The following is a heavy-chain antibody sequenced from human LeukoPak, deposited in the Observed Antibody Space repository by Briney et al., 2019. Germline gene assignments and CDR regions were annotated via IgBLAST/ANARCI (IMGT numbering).Heavy chain of an antibody. J-gene: IGHJ4*02. CDR1: GGTFSSYA. V-gene: IGHV1-69*13. CDR2: IIPIFGTA. Sequence: ASVKVSCKASGGTFSSYAISWVRQAPGQGLEWMGGIIPIFGTANYAQKFQGRVTITADESTSTAYMELSSLRSEDTAVYYCVRDSGNYGSGSYYVDYWGQGTLVTVSS. CDR3: VRDSGNYGSGSYYVDY. D-gene: IGHD3-10*01.